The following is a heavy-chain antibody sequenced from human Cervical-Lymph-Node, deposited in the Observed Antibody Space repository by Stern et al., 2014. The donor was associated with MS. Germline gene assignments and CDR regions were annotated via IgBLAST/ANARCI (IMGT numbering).Heavy chain of an antibody. V-gene: IGHV3-9*01. D-gene: IGHD2-8*01. CDR1: GSTFEDRS. CDR2: INWNSDTI. Sequence: EVQLVESGGGLVQPGRSLRLSCEASGSTFEDRSMHWIRQTPGKGLEWVSGINWNSDTIGYADSVKGRFTISRDNAKNSLYLQMNSLRAEDTALYYCIKEKVNGGLDYWGQGTLVTVSS. J-gene: IGHJ4*02. CDR3: IKEKVNGGLDY.